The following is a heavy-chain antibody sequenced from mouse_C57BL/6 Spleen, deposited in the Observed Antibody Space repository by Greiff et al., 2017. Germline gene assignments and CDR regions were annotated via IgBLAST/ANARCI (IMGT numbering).Heavy chain of an antibody. D-gene: IGHD2-4*01. CDR3: TAAMSYYDYDGRYAMDY. Sequence: EVKLVESGGGLVQPGGSMKLSCVASGFTFSNYWMNWVRQSPEKGLEWVAQIRLKSDNYATHYAESVKGRFTISRDDSKSSVYLQMNNLRAEDTGIYYCTAAMSYYDYDGRYAMDYWGQGTSVTVSS. V-gene: IGHV6-3*01. CDR2: IRLKSDNYAT. J-gene: IGHJ4*01. CDR1: GFTFSNYW.